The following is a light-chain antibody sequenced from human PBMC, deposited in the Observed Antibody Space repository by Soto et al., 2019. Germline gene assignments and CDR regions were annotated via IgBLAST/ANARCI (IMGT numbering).Light chain of an antibody. CDR1: SSDVGGYNY. CDR3: SSYTSSSSLGVYV. V-gene: IGLV2-14*01. Sequence: QSVLTQPASVSGSPGQSITISCTGTSSDVGGYNYVSWYHQHPGKAPKLMIYDVSNRPSGVSNRFSGSKSGNTASLTISGLQSEDEADYYCSSYTSSSSLGVYVFGTGTKVTVL. J-gene: IGLJ1*01. CDR2: DVS.